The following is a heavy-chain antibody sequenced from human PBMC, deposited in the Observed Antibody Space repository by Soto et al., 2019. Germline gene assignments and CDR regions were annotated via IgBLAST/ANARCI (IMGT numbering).Heavy chain of an antibody. CDR2: VSGSSGSK. J-gene: IGHJ4*02. CDR3: AKDCCSGNTCYCREN. D-gene: IGHD2-15*01. Sequence: EVQLLESGGGLLQPGGSLRLSCAASGFTFSSYAMSWVRQAPGKGLEWVSSVSGSSGSKSYADSVKGRFTISRDNSKSTVYLQMNSLRDEDTAVYFCAKDCCSGNTCYCRENWGQGTLVTVSS. CDR1: GFTFSSYA. V-gene: IGHV3-23*01.